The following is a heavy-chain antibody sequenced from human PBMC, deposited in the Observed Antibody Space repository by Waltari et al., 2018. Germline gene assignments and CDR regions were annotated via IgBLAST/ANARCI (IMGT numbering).Heavy chain of an antibody. CDR1: VYTFTNYW. J-gene: IGHJ3*02. Sequence: EVQLVQSAAEVKKPGESLKISCKGSVYTFTNYWIGWVRQMPGKALEWMGIIYPGDPDTRYIPSFQGQVTISADKSINTAYLQWSSLKASDTAIYYCARQRWVYARDVFDIWGQGTMVTVSS. V-gene: IGHV5-51*01. CDR2: IYPGDPDT. CDR3: ARQRWVYARDVFDI. D-gene: IGHD1-26*01.